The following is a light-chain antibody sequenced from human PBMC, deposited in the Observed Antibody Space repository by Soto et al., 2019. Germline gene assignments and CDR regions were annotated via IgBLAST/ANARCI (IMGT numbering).Light chain of an antibody. CDR1: QSVSSSY. CDR2: GAS. Sequence: EIVLTQSPGTLPLSPGERATLSCRASQSVSSSYLAWYQQKPGQAPRLLIYGASSRATGIPDRFSGSGSGTDFTLTISRLETEDFAVYYCQQYGSSFLTFGGGTKVEIK. V-gene: IGKV3-20*01. J-gene: IGKJ4*01. CDR3: QQYGSSFLT.